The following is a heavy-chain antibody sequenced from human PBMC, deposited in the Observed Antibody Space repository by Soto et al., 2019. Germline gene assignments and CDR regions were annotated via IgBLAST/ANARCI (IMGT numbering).Heavy chain of an antibody. CDR1: GGSITTANSY. CDR2: IYHSGST. CDR3: ARDLLSLIRGVPHYDGIDV. J-gene: IGHJ6*02. V-gene: IGHV4-31*03. D-gene: IGHD3-10*01. Sequence: QVQLQESGPGLVKPSQTLSLTCTVSGGSITTANSYWTWIRQHPGKGLEWIGYIYHSGSTYYNPSLKSRVTISIDKSQNQFSLTLTSVTAADSAIFYCARDLLSLIRGVPHYDGIDVWGQGTTVTVSS.